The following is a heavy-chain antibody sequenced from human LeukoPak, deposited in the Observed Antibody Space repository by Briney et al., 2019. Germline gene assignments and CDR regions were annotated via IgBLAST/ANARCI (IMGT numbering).Heavy chain of an antibody. CDR2: MSYGGTYK. J-gene: IGHJ3*02. V-gene: IGHV3-30-3*01. Sequence: PGGSLRLSCAAFGFTFSSYAMHWVRQAPGKGLGWVAVMSYGGTYKYYADSVKGRFTISRDNSKNTVYLQMNSLRGEDTAVYYCARSRGSPNSGEDAFDIWGQGTVVTVSS. CDR1: GFTFSSYA. D-gene: IGHD2-15*01. CDR3: ARSRGSPNSGEDAFDI.